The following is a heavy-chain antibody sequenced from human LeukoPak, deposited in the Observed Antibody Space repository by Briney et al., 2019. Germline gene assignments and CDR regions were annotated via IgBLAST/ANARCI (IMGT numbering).Heavy chain of an antibody. CDR1: GYTFTSYG. V-gene: IGHV3-23*01. CDR2: ISGSGGST. D-gene: IGHD3-10*01. CDR3: AKDKGYYGSGSHFDY. J-gene: IGHJ4*02. Sequence: ASVKVSCKASGYTFTSYGISWVRQAPGKGLEWVSAISGSGGSTYYADSVKGRFTISRDNSKNTLYLQMNSLRAEDTAVYYCAKDKGYYGSGSHFDYWGQGTLVTVSS.